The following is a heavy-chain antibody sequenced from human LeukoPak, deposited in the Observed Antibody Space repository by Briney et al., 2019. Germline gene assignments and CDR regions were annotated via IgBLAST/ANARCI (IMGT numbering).Heavy chain of an antibody. D-gene: IGHD2-21*02. V-gene: IGHV3-23*01. CDR1: GFTFSSYA. CDR2: ISGSGGST. Sequence: PGGSLRLSCAASGFTFSSYAMSWVRQAPGKGLEWVSAISGSGGSTYYADSVKGWFTISRDNSKNTLYLQMNSLRAEDTAVYYCANYAVVTAASSYYYYGMDVWGQGTTVTVSS. CDR3: ANYAVVTAASSYYYYGMDV. J-gene: IGHJ6*02.